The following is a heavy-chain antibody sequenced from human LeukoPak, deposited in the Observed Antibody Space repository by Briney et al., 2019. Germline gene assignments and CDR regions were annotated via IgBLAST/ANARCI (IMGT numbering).Heavy chain of an antibody. CDR1: GYTLTELS. J-gene: IGHJ1*01. CDR3: AAVGYYYDSSGYYGSAEYFQH. V-gene: IGHV1-24*01. CDR2: FDPEDGET. D-gene: IGHD3-22*01. Sequence: ASVKVSCKISGYTLTELSMHWVRQAPGKGLEWMGGFDPEDGETIYAQKFQGRVTMTEDTSTDTAYMELSSLRSEDTAVYYCAAVGYYYDSSGYYGSAEYFQHRGQGTLVTVSS.